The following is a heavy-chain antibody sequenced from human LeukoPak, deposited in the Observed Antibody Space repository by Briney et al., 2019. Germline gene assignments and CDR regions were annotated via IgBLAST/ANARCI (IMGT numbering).Heavy chain of an antibody. V-gene: IGHV3-7*04. D-gene: IGHD4-17*01. CDR3: ARVHYGDYESYFDY. CDR2: IKQDGSEK. Sequence: GGSLRLSCAASGFTFSSYWMSWVRQAPGKGLEWVANIKQDGSEKYYVDSVKGRFTISRDNAKNSLYLQMNSLRAEDTAVYYCARVHYGDYESYFDYWGQGTLVTVSS. J-gene: IGHJ4*02. CDR1: GFTFSSYW.